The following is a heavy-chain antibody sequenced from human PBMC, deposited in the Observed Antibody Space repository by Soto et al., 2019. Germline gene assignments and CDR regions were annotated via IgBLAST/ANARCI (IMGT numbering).Heavy chain of an antibody. D-gene: IGHD4-4*01. V-gene: IGHV4-4*07. CDR3: ARGTVSKGWFDP. J-gene: IGHJ5*02. CDR2: IYTSGST. CDR1: GGCISSYH. Sequence: SKTLCLTCTVAGGCISSYHWSWIRQPAGKGLEWIGRIYTSGSTSYNPSLKSRVTMSVDTSNNQFSLKLSSVTAADTAVYYCARGTVSKGWFDPWGQGTLVTASS.